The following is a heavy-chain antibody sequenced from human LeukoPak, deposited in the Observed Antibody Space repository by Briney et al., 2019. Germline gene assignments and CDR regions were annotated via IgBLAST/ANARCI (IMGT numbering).Heavy chain of an antibody. CDR1: GFTFNNAW. CDR3: ATDLRWELQFTLDY. V-gene: IGHV3-15*05. D-gene: IGHD1-26*01. Sequence: PGGSLRLSCAASGFTFNNAWMAWVRQVPGKGLEGIGRIKTKTDGGTTDYAAPVRGRFTISRDDSKNTLYLQMNSLKIDDTAVYYCATDLRWELQFTLDYWGQGTLVTVSS. J-gene: IGHJ4*02. CDR2: IKTKTDGGTT.